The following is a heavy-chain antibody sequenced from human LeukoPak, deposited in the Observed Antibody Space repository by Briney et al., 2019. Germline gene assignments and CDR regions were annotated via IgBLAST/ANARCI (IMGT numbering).Heavy chain of an antibody. J-gene: IGHJ4*02. Sequence: SETVSLTCSVSGGSMSSYYWSWVRQPPGKGLQWIGYIYYTGIVNYNPSLKSRVTISLNTSQNHFSLRLTSVTAADTAMYYCARLTTVTPYFDNWGRGILVTVSS. CDR3: ARLTTVTPYFDN. CDR2: IYYTGIV. D-gene: IGHD4-17*01. CDR1: GGSMSSYY. V-gene: IGHV4-59*01.